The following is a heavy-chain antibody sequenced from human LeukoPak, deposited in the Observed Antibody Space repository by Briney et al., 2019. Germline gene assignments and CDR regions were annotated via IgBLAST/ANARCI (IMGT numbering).Heavy chain of an antibody. CDR1: GGSISSYY. J-gene: IGHJ6*03. CDR2: IYYSGST. CDR3: ARVVIVPLGYYMDV. V-gene: IGHV4-59*01. Sequence: SETLSLTCTVYGGSISSYYWSWIRQPPGKGLEWIGYIYYSGSTNYNPSLKSRVTISVDTSKNQFSLKLSSVTAADTAVYYCARVVIVPLGYYMDVWGKGTTVTVSS. D-gene: IGHD2-15*01.